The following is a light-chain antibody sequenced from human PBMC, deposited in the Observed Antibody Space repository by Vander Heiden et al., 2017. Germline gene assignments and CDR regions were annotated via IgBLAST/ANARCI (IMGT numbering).Light chain of an antibody. J-gene: IGKJ5*01. V-gene: IGKV1-33*01. Sequence: DIQMTQSPSSLSASVGDRVTLTCPASQDISNYLNWYQQKPGKAPKLLIDDASNLEAGVPARFSGSGSRTDFTFTISSLQPEDIATYYCQQYDNLPLTFGQGTRLEIK. CDR2: DAS. CDR1: QDISNY. CDR3: QQYDNLPLT.